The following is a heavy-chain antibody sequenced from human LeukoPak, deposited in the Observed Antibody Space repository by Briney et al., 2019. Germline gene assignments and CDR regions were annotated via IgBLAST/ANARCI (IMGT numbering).Heavy chain of an antibody. J-gene: IGHJ4*02. CDR3: ARDQVSVAGTGIDY. CDR2: ISSSGNSI. CDR1: GGSFSDYY. D-gene: IGHD6-13*01. Sequence: LSLTCAVYGGSFSDYYMSWIRQAPGKGLKWVSYISSSGNSISYADSVKGRFTISRDNAKNSLYLQMNSLRAEDTAVYYCARDQVSVAGTGIDYWGQGTLVTVSS. V-gene: IGHV3-11*04.